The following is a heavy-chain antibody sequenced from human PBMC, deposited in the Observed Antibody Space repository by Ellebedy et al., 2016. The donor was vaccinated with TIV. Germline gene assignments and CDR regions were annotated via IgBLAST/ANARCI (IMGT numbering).Heavy chain of an antibody. CDR1: GFSLNTSGMC. D-gene: IGHD6-19*01. CDR3: VRFTSSALDY. CDR2: IDWDDDK. Sequence: SGPTLVKPTQTLTLTCTFSGFSLNTSGMCVSWIRQPPGKALEWPARIDWDDDKYYSTSLKTRLTISKDTSKNQVVLTMTNMDPVDTATYFCVRFTSSALDYWGQGTLVTVSS. V-gene: IGHV2-70*11. J-gene: IGHJ4*02.